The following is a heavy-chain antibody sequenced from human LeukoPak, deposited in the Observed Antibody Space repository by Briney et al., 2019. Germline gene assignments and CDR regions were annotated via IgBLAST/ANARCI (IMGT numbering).Heavy chain of an antibody. J-gene: IGHJ4*02. CDR1: GFTFSSYW. CDR2: IKQDGSEK. V-gene: IGHV3-7*01. CDR3: ARDKIVGATYFDY. Sequence: PGGSLRLSCAASGFTFSSYWMSWVRQAPGKGLEWVANIKQDGSEKYYVDSVKGRFTISRDNAKNSLYLQMNSLRAEDTAVYYCARDKIVGATYFDYWGQGTQVTVSS. D-gene: IGHD1-26*01.